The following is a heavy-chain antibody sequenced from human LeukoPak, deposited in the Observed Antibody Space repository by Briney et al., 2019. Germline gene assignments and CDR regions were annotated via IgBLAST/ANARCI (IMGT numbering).Heavy chain of an antibody. CDR3: AREGWLQPQYYFDY. V-gene: IGHV3-11*01. CDR2: ISSGGSTI. Sequence: GGSLRLSCAASGFIFRDYYMSWIRQAPGKGLEWISYISSGGSTIYYTDSVKGRFTISRDDAKNSLYLHMNNLRAEDTAVYYCAREGWLQPQYYFDYWGQGTLVTASS. J-gene: IGHJ4*02. CDR1: GFIFRDYY. D-gene: IGHD5-18*01.